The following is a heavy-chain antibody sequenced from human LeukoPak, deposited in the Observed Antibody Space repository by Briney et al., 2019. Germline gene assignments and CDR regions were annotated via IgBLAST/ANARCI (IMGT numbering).Heavy chain of an antibody. CDR2: INPNSGGT. D-gene: IGHD2-15*01. J-gene: IGHJ4*02. V-gene: IGHV1-2*02. CDR3: ARAGGYCGRISCPYYFDY. CDR1: GYTFTGYY. Sequence: ASVKVSCKASGYTFTGYYMHWVRQAPGQGLEWMGWINPNSGGTNYAQKFQGRVTMARDTSISTAYMELSSLRSEGTAVYYCARAGGYCGRISCPYYFDYWGQGSLVAVSS.